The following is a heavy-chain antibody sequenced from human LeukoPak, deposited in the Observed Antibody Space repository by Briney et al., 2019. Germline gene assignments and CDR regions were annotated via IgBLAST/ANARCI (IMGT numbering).Heavy chain of an antibody. CDR1: DGSISGFY. D-gene: IGHD3-10*01. V-gene: IGHV4-59*08. J-gene: IGHJ5*02. Sequence: NPSETLSLTCTVSDGSISGFYWSWIRQPPGKGLEWIGYISYEGSTNYHLSLKSRVTISVDTSKNQFSLKLSSVTATDTALYYCARVNYRSGSYSSWFDPWGQGTLVTVSS. CDR3: ARVNYRSGSYSSWFDP. CDR2: ISYEGST.